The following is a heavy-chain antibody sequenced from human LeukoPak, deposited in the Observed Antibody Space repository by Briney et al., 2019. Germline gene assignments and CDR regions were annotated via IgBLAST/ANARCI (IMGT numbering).Heavy chain of an antibody. CDR1: GYTFTSYG. J-gene: IGHJ6*03. D-gene: IGHD6-13*01. CDR2: ISAYNGNT. CDR3: ARGAGSSWYYYYYYMDV. Sequence: ASVKVPCKASGYTFTSYGISWVRQAPGQGLEWMGWISAYNGNTNYAQKLQGRVTMTTDTSTSTAYMELRSLRSDDTAVYYCARGAGSSWYYYYYYMDVWGKGTTVTISS. V-gene: IGHV1-18*01.